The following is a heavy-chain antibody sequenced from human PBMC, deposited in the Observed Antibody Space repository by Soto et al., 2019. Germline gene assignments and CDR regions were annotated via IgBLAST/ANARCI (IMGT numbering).Heavy chain of an antibody. CDR1: GGTLSDHG. Sequence: QVQLEQSGAEVKKPGSSVKISCKASGGTLSDHGVSWLRQAPGQGLEWVGGTIPVFNTAKYAPKFQGRVTIAADKSTNIAYMELGSLRSDDTAFYYCARGVYSSANYYTGPSAFDLWGQGTLVIVSS. J-gene: IGHJ3*01. D-gene: IGHD3-10*01. V-gene: IGHV1-69*06. CDR3: ARGVYSSANYYTGPSAFDL. CDR2: TIPVFNTA.